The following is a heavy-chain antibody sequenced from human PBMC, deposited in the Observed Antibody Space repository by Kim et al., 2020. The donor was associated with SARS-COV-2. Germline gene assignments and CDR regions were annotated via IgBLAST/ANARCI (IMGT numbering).Heavy chain of an antibody. CDR1: GYTFTDYS. CDR2: INEGNGNR. J-gene: IGHJ4*02. CDR3: VRAFLHPHEN. V-gene: IGHV1-3*01. Sequence: ASVKVSCKASGYTFTDYSIHWVRQAPGQGLEWLGWINEGNGNRIYSQNFQGRVTFIRDTSANTMYMELSSLRSEDTAVYYCVRAFLHPHENWGQGTLVT.